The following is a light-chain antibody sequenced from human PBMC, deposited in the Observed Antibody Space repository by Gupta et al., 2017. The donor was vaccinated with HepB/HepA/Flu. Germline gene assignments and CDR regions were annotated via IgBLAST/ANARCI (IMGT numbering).Light chain of an antibody. V-gene: IGKV3-20*01. CDR1: QSVSSSY. J-gene: IGKJ3*01. Sequence: IVLTQSPATLSLSPGERATLSCRASQSVSSSYLAWYQQKPGQAPRLLIYGASSRATGIPDRFSGSGSGTDFTLTISRLEPEDFAVYYCQQDGSSPFTFGPGTKVDIK. CDR2: GAS. CDR3: QQDGSSPFT.